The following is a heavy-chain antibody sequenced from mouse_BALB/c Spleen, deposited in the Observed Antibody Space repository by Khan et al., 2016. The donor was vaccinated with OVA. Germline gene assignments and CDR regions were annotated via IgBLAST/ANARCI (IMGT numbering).Heavy chain of an antibody. D-gene: IGHD2-1*01. CDR3: TGRGLYGIFAY. J-gene: IGHJ3*01. CDR1: GYTFTTYW. CDR2: INPSTGYT. Sequence: QVQLKQSGAELAQPGASVKMSCQTSGYTFTTYWMHWVKQRPGQGLEWIGYINPSTGYTEYNQRFKDKATLTTDKSYSTAYIQLSRRTSEDSAFYDCTGRGLYGIFAYGGQGTLVTVSA. V-gene: IGHV1-7*01.